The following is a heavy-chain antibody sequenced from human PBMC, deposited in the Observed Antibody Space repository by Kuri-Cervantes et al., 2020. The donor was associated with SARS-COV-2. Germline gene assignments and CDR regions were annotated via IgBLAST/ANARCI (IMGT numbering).Heavy chain of an antibody. CDR2: ISAVNGNT. Sequence: ASVKVSCKDSGYIFTNYALHWVRQAPGQRLEWMGWISAVNGNTKYSQKFQGRVTITRDTSASTAYMELSSLRSEDTALYYCARDRGSQWLAFYDAFDIWGQGTMVTVSS. V-gene: IGHV1-3*01. D-gene: IGHD6-19*01. CDR3: ARDRGSQWLAFYDAFDI. J-gene: IGHJ3*02. CDR1: GYIFTNYA.